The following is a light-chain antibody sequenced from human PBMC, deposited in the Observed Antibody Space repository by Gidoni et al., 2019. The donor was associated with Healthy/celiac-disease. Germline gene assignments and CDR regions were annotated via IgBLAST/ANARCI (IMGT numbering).Light chain of an antibody. CDR2: DAS. J-gene: IGKJ1*01. V-gene: IGKV3-11*01. CDR1: QSVSSY. Sequence: EIVLTQSPATLSLSSGERATLSCRASQSVSSYLAWYQQKPGQAPRLLIYDASNRATGIPARFSGSGSGTDFTLTISSLEPEDFAVYYCQQRSNWPSRTFGQGTKVEIK. CDR3: QQRSNWPSRT.